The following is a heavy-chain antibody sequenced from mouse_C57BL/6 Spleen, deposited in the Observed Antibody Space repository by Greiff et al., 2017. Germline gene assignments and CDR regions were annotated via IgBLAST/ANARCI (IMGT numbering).Heavy chain of an antibody. CDR3: ARGYDGHWYFDV. J-gene: IGHJ1*03. V-gene: IGHV3-6*01. CDR1: GYSITSGYY. Sequence: DVKLQESGPGLVKPSQSLSLTCSVTGYSITSGYYWNWIRQFPGNKLEWMGYISYDGSNNYNPSLKNRISITRDTSKNQFFLKLNSVTTEDTATYYCARGYDGHWYFDVWGTGTTVTVSS. CDR2: ISYDGSN. D-gene: IGHD2-12*01.